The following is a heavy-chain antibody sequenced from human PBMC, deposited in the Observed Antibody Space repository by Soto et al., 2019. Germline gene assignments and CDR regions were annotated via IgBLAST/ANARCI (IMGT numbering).Heavy chain of an antibody. CDR2: IYHGETT. J-gene: IGHJ4*02. D-gene: IGHD6-19*01. CDR3: ALTTGWPGFDY. V-gene: IGHV4-59*01. CDR1: GASISRYY. Sequence: QVQLQESGPGLVKPSETMSLTCTASGASISRYYWNWIRQSPEKGLEWIGHIYHGETTKYNPSLKSRVTVSVDRSKNQFSLKLNSVTAADTAMYYCALTTGWPGFDYWGQGILVTVSS.